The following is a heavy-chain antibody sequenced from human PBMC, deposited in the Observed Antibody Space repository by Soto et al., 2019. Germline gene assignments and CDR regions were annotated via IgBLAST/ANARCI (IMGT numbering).Heavy chain of an antibody. V-gene: IGHV1-69*01. Sequence: QVQLVQSGAEVKKPGSSVKVSCKASGGTFSSYAISWVRQAPGQGLEWMGGIIPIFGTANYAQKFQGRGTITADESTSSAYMELSSLISEDTAVYYCARDSGGTTVAFGMDVWGQGTTVNVSS. D-gene: IGHD4-17*01. J-gene: IGHJ6*02. CDR2: IIPIFGTA. CDR3: ARDSGGTTVAFGMDV. CDR1: GGTFSSYA.